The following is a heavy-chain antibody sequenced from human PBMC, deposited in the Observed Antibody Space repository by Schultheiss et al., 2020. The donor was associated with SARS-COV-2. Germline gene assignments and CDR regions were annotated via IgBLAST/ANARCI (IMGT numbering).Heavy chain of an antibody. D-gene: IGHD2-15*01. J-gene: IGHJ4*02. V-gene: IGHV1-18*01. CDR3: ARDCSGSSCYTLGY. Sequence: ASVKVSCKASGGTFSSYAISWVRQAPGQGLEWMGWISTYNGNTNYAQKMQGRVTLTADTSTSTAYMELRSLRSDDTAVYSCARDCSGSSCYTLGYWGQGTLVTVSS. CDR1: GGTFSSYA. CDR2: ISTYNGNT.